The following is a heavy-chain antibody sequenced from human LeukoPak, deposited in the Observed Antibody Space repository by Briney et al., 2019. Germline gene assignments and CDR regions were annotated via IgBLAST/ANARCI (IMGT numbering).Heavy chain of an antibody. CDR3: ARGGVDSSGSDTVPAAGGFIEYFDY. CDR1: GGSFSGYY. J-gene: IGHJ4*02. V-gene: IGHV4-34*01. D-gene: IGHD3-22*01. CDR2: INHSGST. Sequence: PSETLSLTCAVYGGSFSGYYWSWIRQPPGKGLEWIGEINHSGSTNYNPSLKSRVTMSVDTSKNQFSLKLSSVTAADTAVYYCARGGVDSSGSDTVPAAGGFIEYFDYWGQGTLVTVSS.